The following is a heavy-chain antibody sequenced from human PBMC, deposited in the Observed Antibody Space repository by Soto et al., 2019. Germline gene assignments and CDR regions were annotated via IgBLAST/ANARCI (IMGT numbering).Heavy chain of an antibody. J-gene: IGHJ4*02. Sequence: EVQLLESGGGLVQPGGSLRLSCAASGFTFSSYAMWWVRQAPGKGLECVSSISGGGETTYYADSVKGRFTISGDNSKKTLYLQLNRLTAEDTAVYYCAFNSGSGSYYFDYWGQGTLVNVS. CDR2: ISGGGETT. D-gene: IGHD3-10*01. CDR3: AFNSGSGSYYFDY. V-gene: IGHV3-23*01. CDR1: GFTFSSYA.